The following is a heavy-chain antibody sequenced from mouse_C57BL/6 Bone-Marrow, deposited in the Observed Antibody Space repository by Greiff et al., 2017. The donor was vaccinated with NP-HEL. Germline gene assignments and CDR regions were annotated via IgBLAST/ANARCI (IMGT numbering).Heavy chain of an antibody. CDR1: GYTFTSYG. Sequence: VQLQESGAELARPGASVKLSCKASGYTFTSYGISWVKQRTGQGLEWIGEIYPRSGNTYYNEKFKGKATLTADKSSSTAYMELRSLTSEDSAVYFCARSYYYGRAYWGQGTLVTVSA. CDR2: IYPRSGNT. J-gene: IGHJ3*01. D-gene: IGHD1-1*01. CDR3: ARSYYYGRAY. V-gene: IGHV1-81*01.